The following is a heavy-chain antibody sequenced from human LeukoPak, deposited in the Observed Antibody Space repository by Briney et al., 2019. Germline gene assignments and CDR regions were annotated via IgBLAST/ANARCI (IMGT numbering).Heavy chain of an antibody. CDR1: GFAFSGSA. Sequence: PVGSLRLSCAASGFAFSGSAMHWVRQASGEGREWGGRIRSKANSYATAYAASVKGRFTISRDDSKNTAYLQMNTLKTEDTAVYYCTMVGAADAFDIWGQGTMVTVSS. CDR2: IRSKANSYAT. J-gene: IGHJ3*02. D-gene: IGHD2-15*01. CDR3: TMVGAADAFDI. V-gene: IGHV3-73*01.